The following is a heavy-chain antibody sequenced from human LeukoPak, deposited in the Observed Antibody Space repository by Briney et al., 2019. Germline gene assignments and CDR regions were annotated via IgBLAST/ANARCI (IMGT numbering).Heavy chain of an antibody. CDR3: STWAFYHGLDV. V-gene: IGHV3-43*02. Sequence: GGSLRLSCAASRFAFADYAMHWVRQIPGKGLECVAHIHADGGRTFYADSVEGRFTVFRDNAKNSLFLQMDSLTSDDTAFYYCSTWAFYHGLDVWGQGATVIISS. J-gene: IGHJ6*02. CDR2: IHADGGRT. D-gene: IGHD2/OR15-2a*01. CDR1: RFAFADYA.